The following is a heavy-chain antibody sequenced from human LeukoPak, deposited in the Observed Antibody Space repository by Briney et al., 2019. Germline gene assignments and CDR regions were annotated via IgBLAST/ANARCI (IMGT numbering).Heavy chain of an antibody. CDR1: GYTFTSYG. D-gene: IGHD3-10*02. J-gene: IGHJ6*03. CDR2: ISAYNGNA. V-gene: IGHV1-18*01. CDR3: ARDQKGDDGLFREWGYYYYYMDV. Sequence: ASVKVSCKASGYTFTSYGISWVRQAPGQGLEWMGWISAYNGNANYAQKLQGRVTMTTDTSTSTAYMELRSLRSDDTAVYYCARDQKGDDGLFREWGYYYYYMDVWGKGTTVTISS.